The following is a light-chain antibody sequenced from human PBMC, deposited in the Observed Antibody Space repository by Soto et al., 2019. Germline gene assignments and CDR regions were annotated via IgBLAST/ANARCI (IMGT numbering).Light chain of an antibody. CDR2: AAS. V-gene: IGKV1-39*01. J-gene: IGKJ5*01. Sequence: IQMTQSPSSLSASVGDRVTITCRASESISRHLNWYQQKPGKAPKLLIYAASSLQNGVPSRFSGSGSGTDFTITISNLQPEDFATYYCQQSYSTLSITFGQGTRLEIK. CDR3: QQSYSTLSIT. CDR1: ESISRH.